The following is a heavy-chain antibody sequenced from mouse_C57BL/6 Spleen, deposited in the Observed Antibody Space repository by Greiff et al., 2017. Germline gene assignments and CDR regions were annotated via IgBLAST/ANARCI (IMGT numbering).Heavy chain of an antibody. CDR2: INPSTGGT. CDR1: GYSFTGYY. CDR3: ARNDYGFAY. D-gene: IGHD1-1*01. V-gene: IGHV1-42*01. Sequence: EVKLMESGPELVKPGASVKISCKASGYSFTGYYMNWVKQSPEKSLEWIGEINPSTGGTTYNQKFKAKATLTVDKSSSTAYMQLKSLTSEDSAVYYCARNDYGFAYWGQGTLVTVSA. J-gene: IGHJ3*01.